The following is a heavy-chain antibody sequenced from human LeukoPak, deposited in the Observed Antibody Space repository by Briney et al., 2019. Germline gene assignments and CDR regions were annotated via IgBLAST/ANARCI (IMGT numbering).Heavy chain of an antibody. Sequence: GGSLRLSCAASGFTFSNYEMNWVRQAPGKGLEWVSYISGSGSTIYYADSVKGRFTISRDNSKNTLYLQMNSLRAEDTAVYYCAKGYGYGDYDYMDVWGKGTTVTVSS. V-gene: IGHV3-48*03. CDR2: ISGSGSTI. CDR1: GFTFSNYE. D-gene: IGHD4-17*01. J-gene: IGHJ6*03. CDR3: AKGYGYGDYDYMDV.